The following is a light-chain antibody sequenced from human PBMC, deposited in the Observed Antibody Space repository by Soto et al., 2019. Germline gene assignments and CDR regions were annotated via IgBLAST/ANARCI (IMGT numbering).Light chain of an antibody. J-gene: IGKJ5*01. V-gene: IGKV4-1*01. CDR3: QQYYSTSSIT. CDR2: WAS. CDR1: QSVLDSSNNRNY. Sequence: DILMTQSPPSLAVSLGEGATINCKSSQSVLDSSNNRNYLAWYQQKPGQPPKLXXYWASTRESGVPGRFRGSGSGTDFTLTINSLQAEDVAVYYCQQYYSTSSITFGQGTRLEIK.